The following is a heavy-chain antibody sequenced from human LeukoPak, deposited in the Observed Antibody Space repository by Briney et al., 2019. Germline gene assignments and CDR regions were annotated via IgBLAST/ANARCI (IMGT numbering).Heavy chain of an antibody. J-gene: IGHJ5*02. D-gene: IGHD4-23*01. CDR3: ARAWSVGWFDP. V-gene: IGHV4-34*01. CDR1: GGSFSGYY. Sequence: SETLSLTCVVYGGSFSGYYWSWIRQPPGKGLEWIGEINHSGGTNYNPSLKSRVTISVDTSKNQFSLKLSSVTAADTAVYYCARAWSVGWFDPWGQGTLVTVSS. CDR2: INHSGGT.